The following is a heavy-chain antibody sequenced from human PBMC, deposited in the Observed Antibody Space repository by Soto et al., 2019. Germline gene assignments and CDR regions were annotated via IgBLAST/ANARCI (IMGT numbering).Heavy chain of an antibody. J-gene: IGHJ4*02. V-gene: IGHV3-23*01. CDR1: GCTFSSSA. Sequence: ESGGGLVQPGGSLRLSCAASGCTFSSSAMSWVRQAPGKGLEWVSSTSGSGASAYYADSVKGRFTISRDNSKNTLFLQMNSLRAEDTAVYYCAKRTPELGMNYWGQGTLVTVSS. CDR3: AKRTPELGMNY. CDR2: TSGSGASA. D-gene: IGHD3-16*01.